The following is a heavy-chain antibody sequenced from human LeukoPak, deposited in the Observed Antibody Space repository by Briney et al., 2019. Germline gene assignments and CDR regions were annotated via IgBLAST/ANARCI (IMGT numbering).Heavy chain of an antibody. CDR3: ARMTVVVVAATRGNWFDP. CDR1: GFSLSNARMG. CDR2: IFSNDEK. Sequence: ESGPTLVNPTETLTLTCTVSGFSLSNARMGVSWIRQPLGKALEWLAHIFSNDEKSYSTSLKSRLTISKDTSKSQVVLTMTNMDPVDTATYYCARMTVVVVAATRGNWFDPWGQGTLVTVSS. D-gene: IGHD2-15*01. J-gene: IGHJ5*02. V-gene: IGHV2-26*01.